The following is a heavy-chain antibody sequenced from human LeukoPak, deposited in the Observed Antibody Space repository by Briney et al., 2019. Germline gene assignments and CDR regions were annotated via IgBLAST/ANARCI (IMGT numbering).Heavy chain of an antibody. Sequence: GGSLRLSCAASGFTFSSYARSWVRQAPGKGLEWVSAISGSGGSTYYADSVKGRFTISRDNSKNTLYLQMNSLRAEDTAVYYCAKLAMVRGVIITYYFDYWGQGTLVTVSS. V-gene: IGHV3-23*01. CDR2: ISGSGGST. J-gene: IGHJ4*02. CDR3: AKLAMVRGVIITYYFDY. D-gene: IGHD3-10*01. CDR1: GFTFSSYA.